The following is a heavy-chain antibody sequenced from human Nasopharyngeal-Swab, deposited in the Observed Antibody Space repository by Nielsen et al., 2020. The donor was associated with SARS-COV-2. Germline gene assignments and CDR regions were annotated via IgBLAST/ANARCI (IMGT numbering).Heavy chain of an antibody. CDR3: ARQESSGWWRYYFDY. CDR2: IYYSGST. D-gene: IGHD6-19*01. V-gene: IGHV4-39*01. CDR1: GGSISSSSYY. Sequence: GSLRLSCTVSGGSISSSSYYWGWIRQPPGKGLEWIGSIYYSGSTYYNPSLKSRVTISAHTSKNQFSLKLSSVTAADTAVYYCARQESSGWWRYYFDYWGQGTLVTVSS. J-gene: IGHJ4*02.